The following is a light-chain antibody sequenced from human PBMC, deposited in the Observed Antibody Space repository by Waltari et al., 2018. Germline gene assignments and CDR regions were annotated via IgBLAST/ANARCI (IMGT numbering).Light chain of an antibody. Sequence: QSALTQPPSASGSPGQSVTISCTGTSSDVGRYNYVSRYQHHPGEAPKLIISEVSKRPSGVPDRFSGSKSGNTASLTVSGLQPEDEADYYCSSFAGYNTPFVFGTGTKVTVL. CDR2: EVS. V-gene: IGLV2-8*01. J-gene: IGLJ1*01. CDR1: SSDVGRYNY. CDR3: SSFAGYNTPFV.